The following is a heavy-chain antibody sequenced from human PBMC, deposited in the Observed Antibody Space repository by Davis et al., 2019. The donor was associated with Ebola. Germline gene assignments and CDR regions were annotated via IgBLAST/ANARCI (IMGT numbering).Heavy chain of an antibody. J-gene: IGHJ6*02. D-gene: IGHD5-12*01. CDR2: INHSGST. Sequence: MPSETLSLTCAVYGGSFSGYYWSWIRQPPGKGLEWIGEINHSGSTNYNPSLKSRVTISVDTSKNQFSLKLSSVTAADTAVYYCARVRGYSGYRYYNYGMDVWGQGTTVTVSS. CDR1: GGSFSGYY. CDR3: ARVRGYSGYRYYNYGMDV. V-gene: IGHV4-34*01.